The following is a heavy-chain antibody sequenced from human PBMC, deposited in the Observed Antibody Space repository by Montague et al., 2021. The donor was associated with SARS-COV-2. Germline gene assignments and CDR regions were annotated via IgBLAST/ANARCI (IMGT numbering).Heavy chain of an antibody. Sequence: SETRSLTCTVSGGSISSSSYYWGWIRQPPGKGLEWIGSIYYSGSTNYNPSLKSRVSISVDTSKNQFSLKLSSVTAADTAVYYCARAQGYSGDYSAGYYFAYWGQGTLVTVSS. CDR2: IYYSGST. V-gene: IGHV4-39*07. D-gene: IGHD4/OR15-4a*01. J-gene: IGHJ4*02. CDR3: ARAQGYSGDYSAGYYFAY. CDR1: GGSISSSSYY.